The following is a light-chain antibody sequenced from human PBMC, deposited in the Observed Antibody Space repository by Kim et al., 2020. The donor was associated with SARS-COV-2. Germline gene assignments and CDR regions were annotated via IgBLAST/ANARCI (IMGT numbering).Light chain of an antibody. J-gene: IGLJ3*02. CDR2: GRD. CDR3: NSRDSSGNHWV. CDR1: KLNYY. V-gene: IGLV3-19*01. Sequence: VALGQTGRIQSKGDKLNYYANWYQQRPGKAPVLVIYGRDNRPSGIPDRFSGSGSGNTASLTITGVQAEDEADYYCNSRDSSGNHWVFGGGTQLTVL.